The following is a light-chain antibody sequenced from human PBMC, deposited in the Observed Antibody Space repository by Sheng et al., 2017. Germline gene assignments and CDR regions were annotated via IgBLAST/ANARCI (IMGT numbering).Light chain of an antibody. J-gene: IGKJ2*01. V-gene: IGKV4-1*01. CDR2: WAS. CDR1: QTVLYRSNNKNH. CDR3: QQYYTAPYT. Sequence: DIVMTQSPDSLAVSLGERASINCKSSQTVLYRSNNKNHLAWYQQKPGQPPKLLIYWASTREFGVPDRFSGSGSGTDFTLTISSLQAEDVAVYYCQQYYTAPYTFGQGTKLEI.